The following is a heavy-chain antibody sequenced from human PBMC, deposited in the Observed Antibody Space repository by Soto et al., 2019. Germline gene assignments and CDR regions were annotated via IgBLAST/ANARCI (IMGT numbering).Heavy chain of an antibody. CDR1: GFSFGSYA. D-gene: IGHD4-17*01. J-gene: IGHJ4*02. V-gene: IGHV3-23*01. Sequence: EVQLLESGGGFVQPGGSLRLYCAASGFSFGSYAMSWVRQAPGKGLEWVSSIGGSGGHTQYAESMQGRFIISRDDSKKTLSLEMNSLTVDDTAVYFCAKGGPTVIYFDHWGQGRLVSVSS. CDR2: IGGSGGHT. CDR3: AKGGPTVIYFDH.